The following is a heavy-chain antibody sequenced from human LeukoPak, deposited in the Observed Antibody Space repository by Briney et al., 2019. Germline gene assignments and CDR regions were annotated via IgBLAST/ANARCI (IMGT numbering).Heavy chain of an antibody. D-gene: IGHD5-12*01. V-gene: IGHV3-30*12. Sequence: GGSLRLSCAASGFTFSSYGMHWVRQAPGKGLEWVAVISYDGSNKYYADSVKGRFTISRDNSKDTLYLQMNNLKAEDTAIYYCAKALEWLRPWFGMDVWGQGTTVTVSS. CDR3: AKALEWLRPWFGMDV. CDR2: ISYDGSNK. CDR1: GFTFSSYG. J-gene: IGHJ6*02.